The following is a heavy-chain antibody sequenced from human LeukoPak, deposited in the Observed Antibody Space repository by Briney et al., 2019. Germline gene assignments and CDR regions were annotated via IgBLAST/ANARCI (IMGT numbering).Heavy chain of an antibody. Sequence: GASVRVSCKASGGTFSSYAISWARQAPGQGLEWMGRIIPILGIANYAQKFQGRVTITADKSTSTAYMELSSLRSEDTAVYYCASATEEYDSSGYLDYWGQGTLVTVSS. CDR3: ASATEEYDSSGYLDY. CDR1: GGTFSSYA. V-gene: IGHV1-69*04. D-gene: IGHD3-22*01. CDR2: IIPILGIA. J-gene: IGHJ4*02.